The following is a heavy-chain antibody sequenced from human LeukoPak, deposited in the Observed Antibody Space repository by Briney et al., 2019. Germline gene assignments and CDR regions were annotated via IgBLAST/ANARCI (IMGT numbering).Heavy chain of an antibody. CDR1: GGSISSYY. V-gene: IGHV4-4*07. CDR2: IYTSGST. Sequence: PSETLSLTRTVSGGSISSYYWSWIRQPAGKGLEWIGRIYTSGSTNYNPSLKSRVTMSVDTSKNQFSLKLSSVTAADTAVYYCAKFDPQLGMDVWGQGTTVTVSS. J-gene: IGHJ6*02. D-gene: IGHD1-1*01. CDR3: AKFDPQLGMDV.